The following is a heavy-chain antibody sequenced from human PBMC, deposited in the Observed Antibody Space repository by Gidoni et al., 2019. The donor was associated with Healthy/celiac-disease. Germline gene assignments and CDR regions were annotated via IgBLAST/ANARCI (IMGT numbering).Heavy chain of an antibody. D-gene: IGHD2-2*02. CDR3: AREGCSSTSCYIYYYYGMDV. CDR2: IYYSGST. J-gene: IGHJ6*02. CDR1: GGSISSSSYY. V-gene: IGHV4-39*07. Sequence: QLQLQESGPGLVKPSETLSLTCTVSGGSISSSSYYWGWIRQPPGKGLEWIGSIYYSGSTYYNPSLKSRVTISVDTSKNQFSLKLSSVTAADTAVYYCAREGCSSTSCYIYYYYGMDVWGQGTTVTVSS.